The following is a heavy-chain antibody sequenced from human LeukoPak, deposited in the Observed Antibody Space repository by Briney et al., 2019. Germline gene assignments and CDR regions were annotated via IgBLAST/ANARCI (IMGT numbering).Heavy chain of an antibody. CDR1: GFTFNSYS. CDR3: ARGYSGSYYFADY. Sequence: GGSLRLSCAASGFTFNSYSLNWVRHAPGRGLEWVSSISSGSGYIYYADSVKGRFTISRDNAKNSLYLQMNSLRAENTAVYYCARGYSGSYYFADYWGQGTLVTVSS. V-gene: IGHV3-21*01. CDR2: ISSGSGYI. J-gene: IGHJ4*02. D-gene: IGHD1-26*01.